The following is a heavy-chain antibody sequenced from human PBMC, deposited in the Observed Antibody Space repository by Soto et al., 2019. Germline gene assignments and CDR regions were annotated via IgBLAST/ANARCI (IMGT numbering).Heavy chain of an antibody. CDR1: GFTFSSYG. J-gene: IGHJ4*02. CDR2: ISSSSTTI. CDR3: AKDGSFFSHYDIPYFFDY. V-gene: IGHV3-48*02. Sequence: PGGSLRLSCAASGFTFSSYGMNWVRQAPGKGLEWVSYISSSSTTIYYADSVKGRFTIFRDNAKNSLYLQLNSLRDEDTAVYYCAKDGSFFSHYDIPYFFDYWGQGA. D-gene: IGHD3-9*01.